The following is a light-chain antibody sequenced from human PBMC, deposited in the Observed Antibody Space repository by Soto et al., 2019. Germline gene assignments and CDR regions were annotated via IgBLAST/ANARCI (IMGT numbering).Light chain of an antibody. J-gene: IGKJ1*01. Sequence: DIQMTQSPSSLSASVGDRVTITCRASQSLSNYLNWYQQKPGKPPKLLIYAASSLQSGVPSRFSGSGSGRDSTLTISSLQPEDFATYYCQQSYSIPWTFGQGTKVDIK. CDR2: AAS. CDR1: QSLSNY. V-gene: IGKV1-39*01. CDR3: QQSYSIPWT.